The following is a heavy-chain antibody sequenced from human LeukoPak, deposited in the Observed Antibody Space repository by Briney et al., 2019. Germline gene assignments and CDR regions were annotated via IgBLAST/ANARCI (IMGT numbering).Heavy chain of an antibody. CDR3: ARDHYYGSGSPSFDY. D-gene: IGHD3-10*01. V-gene: IGHV3-48*01. CDR2: ISSSSSTI. CDR1: GFTFSSYS. J-gene: IGHJ4*02. Sequence: PGGSLRPSCAASGFTFSSYSMNWVRQAPGKGLEWVSYISSSSSTIYYADSVKGRFTISRDNAKNSLYLQMNSLRAEDTAVYYCARDHYYGSGSPSFDYWGQGTLVTVSS.